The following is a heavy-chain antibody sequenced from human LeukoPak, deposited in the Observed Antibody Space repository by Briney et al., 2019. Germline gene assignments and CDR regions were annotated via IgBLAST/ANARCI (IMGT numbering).Heavy chain of an antibody. V-gene: IGHV3-74*01. D-gene: IGHD2-2*02. Sequence: GGSLRLSCAASGFTFSSYWMHWVRQAPGKGLVWVSRINSDGSSTNYAGSVKGRFTISRDNAKNTLYLQMNSLRAEDTAVYYCARDRDNLYRNWFDPWGQGTLVTVSS. J-gene: IGHJ5*02. CDR3: ARDRDNLYRNWFDP. CDR1: GFTFSSYW. CDR2: INSDGSST.